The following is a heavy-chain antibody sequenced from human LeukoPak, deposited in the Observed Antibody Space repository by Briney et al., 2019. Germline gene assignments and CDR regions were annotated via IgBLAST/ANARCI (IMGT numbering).Heavy chain of an antibody. J-gene: IGHJ4*02. Sequence: GRSLRLSCAASGFTFRNYDMHWVRQAPGKGLGWVAVIWYEGSNKYYADSVKGRFTISRDNSKNTLYLQINSLRAEDTAVYYCAKDNSGSFDYWGQGTLVTVSS. CDR2: IWYEGSNK. D-gene: IGHD1-26*01. V-gene: IGHV3-33*06. CDR1: GFTFRNYD. CDR3: AKDNSGSFDY.